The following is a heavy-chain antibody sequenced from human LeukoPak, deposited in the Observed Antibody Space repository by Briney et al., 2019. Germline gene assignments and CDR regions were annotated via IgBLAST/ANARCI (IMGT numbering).Heavy chain of an antibody. D-gene: IGHD3-3*01. CDR1: GGTFSSYA. CDR3: ARAPPILTIFGVVRGGGYYMDV. V-gene: IGHV1-69*05. Sequence: GASVKVSCKASGGTFSSYAISWVRQAPGQGLEWMGGIIPIFGTANYAQKFQGRVTITTDESTSTAYMELSSLRSEDTAVYYCARAPPILTIFGVVRGGGYYMDVWGKGTTVTVSS. J-gene: IGHJ6*03. CDR2: IIPIFGTA.